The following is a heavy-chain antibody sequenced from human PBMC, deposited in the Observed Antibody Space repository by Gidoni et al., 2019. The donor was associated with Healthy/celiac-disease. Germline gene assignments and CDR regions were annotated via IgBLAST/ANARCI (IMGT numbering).Heavy chain of an antibody. J-gene: IGHJ6*02. Sequence: QLRLVESGAVVVEAARSLRLSCAASGFAFCSYSMHSFRQAPGKGLEWVAVISYDGSNKYYADSVKGRFTISRDNSKNTLYLQMNSLRAEDTAVYYCARDGYSGYGPTGGVAGDYYGMDVWGQGTTVTVSS. CDR1: GFAFCSYS. V-gene: IGHV3-30-3*01. CDR3: ARDGYSGYGPTGGVAGDYYGMDV. CDR2: ISYDGSNK. D-gene: IGHD5-12*01.